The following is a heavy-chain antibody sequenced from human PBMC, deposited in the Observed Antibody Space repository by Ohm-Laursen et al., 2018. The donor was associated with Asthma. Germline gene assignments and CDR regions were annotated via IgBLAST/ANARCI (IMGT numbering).Heavy chain of an antibody. V-gene: IGHV3-9*01. D-gene: IGHD1-26*01. Sequence: SLRLSCAASGFTFDDYAMHWVRQAPGKGLEWVSGISWNSGSIGYADSVKGRFTISRDNAKNSLYLQMNSLRAEDTALYYCAKDMLVGLQLTRDAFDIWGQGTMVTVSS. CDR1: GFTFDDYA. J-gene: IGHJ3*02. CDR2: ISWNSGSI. CDR3: AKDMLVGLQLTRDAFDI.